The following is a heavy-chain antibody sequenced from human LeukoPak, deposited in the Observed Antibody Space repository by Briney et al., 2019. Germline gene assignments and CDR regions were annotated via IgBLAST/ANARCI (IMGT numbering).Heavy chain of an antibody. CDR2: ISTSSSYI. CDR3: ATDGWNF. CDR1: GFSFSTYT. V-gene: IGHV3-21*01. D-gene: IGHD5-24*01. Sequence: GGSLRLSCVASGFSFSTYTMDWVRQAPGKGLEWISSISTSSSYIYYADSVKGRFTISRDNAKNFLYLQMNSLRAEDTAIYYCATDGWNFWGQGTLVTVSS. J-gene: IGHJ4*02.